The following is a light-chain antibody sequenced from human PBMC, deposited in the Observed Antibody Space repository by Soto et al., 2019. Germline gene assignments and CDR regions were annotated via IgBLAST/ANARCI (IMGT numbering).Light chain of an antibody. Sequence: DIQMTQSPSSLSASVGDRVTITCRASQSISSYLNWYQQKPGAAPKLLIFGASNLESGVPSRFSGSGSGTEFTLSISSLQPEDFATYYCQQGYSTPPTFGQGTKVDI. CDR3: QQGYSTPPT. J-gene: IGKJ1*01. CDR2: GAS. V-gene: IGKV1-39*01. CDR1: QSISSY.